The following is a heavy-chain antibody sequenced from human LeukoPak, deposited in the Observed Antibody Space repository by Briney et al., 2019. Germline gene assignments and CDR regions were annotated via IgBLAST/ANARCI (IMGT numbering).Heavy chain of an antibody. CDR1: GFSFRSYW. J-gene: IGHJ4*02. D-gene: IGHD1-26*01. V-gene: IGHV3-7*01. CDR3: ATDSRTVGATGTFDY. CDR2: INQDGSEK. Sequence: GGSLRLSCAASGFSFRSYWMSWFRQAPGKGLEWVANINQDGSEKNYVGSVRGRFTFSRDNAKNSLYLQLNSLRAEDTAVYYCATDSRTVGATGTFDYWGQGILVTVSS.